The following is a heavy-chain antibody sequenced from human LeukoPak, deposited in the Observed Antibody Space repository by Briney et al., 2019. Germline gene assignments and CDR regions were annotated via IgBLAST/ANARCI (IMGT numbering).Heavy chain of an antibody. V-gene: IGHV3-30*02. J-gene: IGHJ4*02. CDR2: IRKDGTDK. Sequence: GGSLRLSCGASGFTFSRFVMHWVRQAPGKGLEWVTYIRKDGTDKYYADSVKGRFTISRDSSKNMVYLQMNSLRAEDTAIYYCAKDSNWAFGYWGQGTLVSVSS. CDR3: AKDSNWAFGY. CDR1: GFTFSRFV. D-gene: IGHD7-27*01.